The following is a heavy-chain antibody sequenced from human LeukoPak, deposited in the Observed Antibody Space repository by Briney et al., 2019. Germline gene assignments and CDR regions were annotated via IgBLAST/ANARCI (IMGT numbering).Heavy chain of an antibody. D-gene: IGHD6-6*01. V-gene: IGHV4-34*01. J-gene: IGHJ6*03. CDR2: INHSGST. CDR3: ARELGSIAAPYDYYYYYMDV. Sequence: PSETLSLTCAVYGGSFSGYYWRWIRQPPGKGRAWIGEINHSGSTNYNPSLKRRVTIPVDTSKNQFSLKLSSVNAADTAVYYCARELGSIAAPYDYYYYYMDVWGKGIKVTVSS. CDR1: GGSFSGYY.